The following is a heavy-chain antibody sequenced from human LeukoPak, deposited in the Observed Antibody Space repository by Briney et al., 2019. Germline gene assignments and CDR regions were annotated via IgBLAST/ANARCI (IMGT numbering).Heavy chain of an antibody. J-gene: IGHJ4*02. CDR1: GVTFSRYA. Sequence: GASLRLSCAASGVTFSRYAMSWVRQAPGKGLEWVSGIVACGCGYTYYADSVKGRFTISRDNSKNTLYLRMDTLRTEDTAVYYCAKGWPGCDDGTCYSHYFDYWGQGALVTVSP. D-gene: IGHD2-15*01. CDR3: AKGWPGCDDGTCYSHYFDY. V-gene: IGHV3-23*01. CDR2: IVACGCGYT.